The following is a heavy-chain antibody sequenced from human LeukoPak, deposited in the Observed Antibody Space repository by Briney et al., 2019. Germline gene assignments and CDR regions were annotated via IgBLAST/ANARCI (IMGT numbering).Heavy chain of an antibody. Sequence: GESLKISCQGSGSSFTSYWIGWVRQMPGKGLEWLGIIYPGDSDTRYSPSFQGQVTISADKSIGTAYLQWSSLKASDTAMYYCARQAVPVAKYFQFWGQGTLVTVSS. CDR2: IYPGDSDT. CDR3: ARQAVPVAKYFQF. D-gene: IGHD2-2*01. J-gene: IGHJ1*01. CDR1: GSSFTSYW. V-gene: IGHV5-51*01.